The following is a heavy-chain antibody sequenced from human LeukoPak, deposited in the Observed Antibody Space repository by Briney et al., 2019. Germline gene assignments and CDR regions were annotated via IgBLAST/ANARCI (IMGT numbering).Heavy chain of an antibody. CDR2: INPKSGGT. Sequence: ASVKVSCKSSGYTFTGYYMRWVRQAPGQGLEWMGWINPKSGGTNYAQKFQGRVTMTRDTSISTAYMELSRLRSDDTAVYYCTRDLKWELEFDYWGQGTLVTVSS. CDR1: GYTFTGYY. J-gene: IGHJ4*02. D-gene: IGHD1-26*01. CDR3: TRDLKWELEFDY. V-gene: IGHV1-2*02.